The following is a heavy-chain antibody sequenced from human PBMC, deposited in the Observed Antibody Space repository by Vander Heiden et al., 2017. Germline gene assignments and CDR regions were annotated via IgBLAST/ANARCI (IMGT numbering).Heavy chain of an antibody. Sequence: EVQLVESGGGLVQPGRSLRPSCAASGFTFDDYAMHWVRQAPGKGLVWVSGSSWNSGSIGYADSVKGRFTISRDNAKNSLYLQMNSLRAEDTALYYCAKSYDDGDYVFFDYWGQGTLVTVSS. CDR2: SSWNSGSI. CDR3: AKSYDDGDYVFFDY. CDR1: GFTFDDYA. V-gene: IGHV3-9*01. D-gene: IGHD4-17*01. J-gene: IGHJ4*02.